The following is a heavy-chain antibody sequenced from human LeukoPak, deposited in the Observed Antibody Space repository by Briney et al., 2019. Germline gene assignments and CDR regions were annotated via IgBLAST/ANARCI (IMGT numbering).Heavy chain of an antibody. V-gene: IGHV4-39*01. Sequence: SETLSLTCTVSGGSISSSSYYWGWIRQPPGKGLEWIGSIYYSGSTYYNPSLKSRVTISVDTSKNQFSLKLSSVTAADTAVYYCARVTRRGRQVDYWGQGTLVTVSS. J-gene: IGHJ4*02. D-gene: IGHD3-16*01. CDR2: IYYSGST. CDR3: ARVTRRGRQVDY. CDR1: GGSISSSSYY.